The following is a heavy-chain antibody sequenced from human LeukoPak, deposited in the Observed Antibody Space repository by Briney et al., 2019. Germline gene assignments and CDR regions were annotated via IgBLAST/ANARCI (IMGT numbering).Heavy chain of an antibody. D-gene: IGHD3-22*01. Sequence: ASVQVSCQASGYTFTNYGISWVRQAPGQGLEWMGWISGNNGDTNYAQKFRGRVTMTTDPSTSTAYMELRSLRSDDTAVYYCARPDYYDSSGYYGNKFDYWGQGTLVTVSS. CDR2: ISGNNGDT. V-gene: IGHV1-18*01. CDR3: ARPDYYDSSGYYGNKFDY. J-gene: IGHJ4*02. CDR1: GYTFTNYG.